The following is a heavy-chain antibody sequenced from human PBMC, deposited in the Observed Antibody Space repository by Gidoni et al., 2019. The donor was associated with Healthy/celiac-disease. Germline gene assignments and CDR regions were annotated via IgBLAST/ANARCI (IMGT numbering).Heavy chain of an antibody. J-gene: IGHJ2*01. D-gene: IGHD6-19*01. Sequence: QVQLVESGGGVVQPGRSLRLSFEASGFTVSRSAMHWVRQAPGKGLEWVAVISYDGGNKYYADSVKCRVTISRDNSKNTLYLQMNSLRAEDTAVYYCARTGIAVAGSPWYFDLWGRGTLVTVSS. CDR2: ISYDGGNK. CDR3: ARTGIAVAGSPWYFDL. CDR1: GFTVSRSA. V-gene: IGHV3-30-3*01.